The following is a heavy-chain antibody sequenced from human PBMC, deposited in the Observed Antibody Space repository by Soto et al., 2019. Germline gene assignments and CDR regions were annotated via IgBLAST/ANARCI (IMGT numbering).Heavy chain of an antibody. V-gene: IGHV3-74*01. Sequence: EVQLVESGGGLVQPGGSLRLSCGASGFAFSSYYMHWVRQAPGKGLVWVSRINGDGSSTNYADSVKGRFTISRDNAKNTLYLQMNSLRAEDTAVYYCARDQTTGDWFDAWGQGTLVTVSS. D-gene: IGHD4-17*01. CDR2: INGDGSST. CDR3: ARDQTTGDWFDA. CDR1: GFAFSSYY. J-gene: IGHJ5*02.